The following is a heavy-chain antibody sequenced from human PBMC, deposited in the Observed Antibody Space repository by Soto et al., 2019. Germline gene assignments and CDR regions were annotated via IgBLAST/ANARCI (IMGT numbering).Heavy chain of an antibody. Sequence: GGPLTLACAASGFTFSSYSMNWVRQAPGKGLEWVSSISSSSSYIYYADSVKGRFTISRDNAKNSLYLQMNSLRAEDTAVYYCATLGSIAVAQRWFDPWGQGTLVTVSS. J-gene: IGHJ5*02. D-gene: IGHD6-19*01. V-gene: IGHV3-21*01. CDR1: GFTFSSYS. CDR3: ATLGSIAVAQRWFDP. CDR2: ISSSSSYI.